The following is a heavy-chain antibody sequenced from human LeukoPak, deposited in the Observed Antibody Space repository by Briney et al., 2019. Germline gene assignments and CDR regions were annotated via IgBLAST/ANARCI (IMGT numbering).Heavy chain of an antibody. CDR3: AQDSRYSSGWYGY. CDR1: GFTFSSYA. V-gene: IGHV3-23*01. D-gene: IGHD6-19*01. J-gene: IGHJ4*02. Sequence: AGGSLRLSCAASGFTFSSYAMSWVRQAPGKGLEWVSAISGSGGSTYYADSVKGRFTISRDNSKNTLYLQMNSLRAEDTAVYYCAQDSRYSSGWYGYWGQGTLVTVSS. CDR2: ISGSGGST.